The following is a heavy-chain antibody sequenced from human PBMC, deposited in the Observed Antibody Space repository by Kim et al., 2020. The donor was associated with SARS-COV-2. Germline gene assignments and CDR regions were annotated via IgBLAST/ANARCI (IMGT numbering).Heavy chain of an antibody. CDR1: GFTFSSYG. J-gene: IGHJ4*02. CDR2: ISYDGSNK. CDR3: AKDHEVRGDHGFPVDY. V-gene: IGHV3-30*18. D-gene: IGHD3-10*01. Sequence: GGSLRLSCAASGFTFSSYGMHWVRQAPGKGLEWVAVISYDGSNKYYADSVKGRFTISRDNSKNTLYLQMNSLRAEDTAVYYCAKDHEVRGDHGFPVDYWGQVTLVTVSS.